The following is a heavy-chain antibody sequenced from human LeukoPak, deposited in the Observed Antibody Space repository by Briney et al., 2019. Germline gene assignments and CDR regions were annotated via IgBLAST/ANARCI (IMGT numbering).Heavy chain of an antibody. V-gene: IGHV3-48*04. Sequence: GGSLRLSCAASGFIFSTSGLNWVRQAPGKGLEGVSFIGTNSRTTYYGDSVKGRFTISRDNAKNSLFLQMDSLRAEDTAVYYCTKDFLIDPLWGQGTLVTVSS. J-gene: IGHJ4*02. D-gene: IGHD2/OR15-2a*01. CDR1: GFIFSTSG. CDR2: IGTNSRTT. CDR3: TKDFLIDPL.